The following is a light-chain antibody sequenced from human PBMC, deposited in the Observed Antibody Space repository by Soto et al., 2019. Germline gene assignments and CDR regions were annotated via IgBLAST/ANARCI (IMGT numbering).Light chain of an antibody. CDR3: QQYYSTPLN. CDR2: WAS. CDR1: ETVLHSSYNKNY. J-gene: IGKJ4*01. V-gene: IGKV4-1*01. Sequence: IWVTRSPASLSNSLSARATRNWKATETVLHSSYNKNYLAWYQQKPRQPPKLLIYWASTRESGVPDRFSGSGSGTDFTLTISSLQAEDVAVYYCQQYYSTPLNFGGGTKVDIK.